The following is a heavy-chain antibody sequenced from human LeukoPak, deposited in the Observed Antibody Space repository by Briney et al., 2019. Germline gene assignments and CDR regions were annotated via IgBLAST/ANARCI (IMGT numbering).Heavy chain of an antibody. Sequence: PGGSLRLSCAASGFTFNGSSVHWVRQAPGKGLEWVGRIKSKTDGGTTDYAAPVKGRFTISRDDSKNTLYLQMNSLKTEDTAVYYCTPEGITVAGGFDFWGQGTLVTVSS. D-gene: IGHD6-19*01. CDR3: TPEGITVAGGFDF. CDR1: GFTFNGSS. V-gene: IGHV3-15*01. CDR2: IKSKTDGGTT. J-gene: IGHJ4*02.